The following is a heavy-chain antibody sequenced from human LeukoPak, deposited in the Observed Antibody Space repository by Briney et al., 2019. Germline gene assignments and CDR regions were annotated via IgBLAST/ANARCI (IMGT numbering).Heavy chain of an antibody. J-gene: IGHJ4*02. Sequence: PGGSLRLSGTTSGFTFGDYSMSWFRQAPGKGLEWVGFIRSKGYGGTAEYAASVKGRFTISRDDSNSIAYLQMDSLKTEDTAVYYCTREIRYFDWFQADYWGQGTLVTVSS. CDR1: GFTFGDYS. CDR2: IRSKGYGGTA. CDR3: TREIRYFDWFQADY. V-gene: IGHV3-49*03. D-gene: IGHD3-9*01.